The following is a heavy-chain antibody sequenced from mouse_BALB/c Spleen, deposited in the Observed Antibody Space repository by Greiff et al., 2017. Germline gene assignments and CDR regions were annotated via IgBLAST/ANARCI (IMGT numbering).Heavy chain of an antibody. Sequence: QVQLQQSGPGLVAPSQSLSITCTVSGFSLTSYGVSWVRQPPGKGLEWLGVIWAGGSTNYNSALMSRLSISKDNSKSQVFLKMNSLQTDDTAMYYCARDGEHRYDEGYAMDYWGQGTSVTVSS. CDR1: GFSLTSYG. CDR2: IWAGGST. J-gene: IGHJ4*01. CDR3: ARDGEHRYDEGYAMDY. V-gene: IGHV2-9*02. D-gene: IGHD2-14*01.